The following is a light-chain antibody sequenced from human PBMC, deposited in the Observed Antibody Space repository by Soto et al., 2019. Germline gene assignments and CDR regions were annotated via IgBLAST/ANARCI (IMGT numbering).Light chain of an antibody. Sequence: QSVLTQPPSASGSPGQSVTISCTGTSSDVGGYNYVSWYQQHPGKAPKLMIYEVSKRPSGVPDRFSVSKSGNTASLTVSGLQAEDEADYYCSSYAGSNSVFGGGTKVTVL. CDR1: SSDVGGYNY. CDR3: SSYAGSNSV. J-gene: IGLJ3*02. V-gene: IGLV2-8*01. CDR2: EVS.